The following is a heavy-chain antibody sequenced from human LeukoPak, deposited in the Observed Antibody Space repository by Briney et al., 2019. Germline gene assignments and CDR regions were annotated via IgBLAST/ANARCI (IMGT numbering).Heavy chain of an antibody. Sequence: SETLSLTCTVSGRSISSSSYYWGWIRQPPGKGLEWIGSIYYSGSTYYNPSLKSRVTISVDTSKNQFSLKLSSVTAADTAVYYCARHPFGYSSSWYERGDYFDYWGQGTLVTVSS. D-gene: IGHD6-13*01. J-gene: IGHJ4*02. CDR3: ARHPFGYSSSWYERGDYFDY. V-gene: IGHV4-39*01. CDR2: IYYSGST. CDR1: GRSISSSSYY.